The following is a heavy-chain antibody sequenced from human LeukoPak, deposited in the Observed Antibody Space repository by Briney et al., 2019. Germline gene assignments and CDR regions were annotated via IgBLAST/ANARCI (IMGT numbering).Heavy chain of an antibody. D-gene: IGHD4-11*01. CDR2: INLHGSVK. CDR3: AAWGLYSY. Sequence: VGSLRLSCAASGFTLSDYWMNWVRQAPRKGLEWVANINLHGSVKLHVDSVEGRFTISRDNAKNSLFLQMTSLKVEDTAVYYCAAWGLYSYWGQGTLVTVSS. J-gene: IGHJ4*02. CDR1: GFTLSDYW. V-gene: IGHV3-7*01.